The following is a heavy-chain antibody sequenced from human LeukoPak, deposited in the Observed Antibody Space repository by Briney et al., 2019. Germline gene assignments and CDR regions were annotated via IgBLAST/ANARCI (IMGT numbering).Heavy chain of an antibody. D-gene: IGHD3-10*01. J-gene: IGHJ5*02. Sequence: GGSLRLSCAASGFTFSNYWMHWVRQAPGKGLVWVSRINGDGSSTSYLDSVKGRFSISRDNAKNSLYLQMNSLRAEDTAVYYCARDRAAVWIDLWGQGTLVTVSS. V-gene: IGHV3-74*01. CDR2: INGDGSST. CDR1: GFTFSNYW. CDR3: ARDRAAVWIDL.